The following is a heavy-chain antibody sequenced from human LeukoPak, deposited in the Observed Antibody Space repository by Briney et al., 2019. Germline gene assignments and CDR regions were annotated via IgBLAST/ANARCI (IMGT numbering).Heavy chain of an antibody. CDR2: INPSGGST. J-gene: IGHJ3*02. CDR3: ARVNGVIIPWAFDI. CDR1: GYTFTSYY. Sequence: GASVKVSCKASGYTFTSYYMHWVRQAPGQGLEWMGIINPSGGSTSYAQKFQGRVTITADESTSTAYMELSSLRSEDTAVYYCARVNGVIIPWAFDIWGQGTMVTVSS. D-gene: IGHD1-1*01. V-gene: IGHV1-46*01.